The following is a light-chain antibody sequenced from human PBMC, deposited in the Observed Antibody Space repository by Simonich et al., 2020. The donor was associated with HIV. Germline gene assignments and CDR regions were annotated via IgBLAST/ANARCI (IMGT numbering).Light chain of an antibody. V-gene: IGKV2-28*01. Sequence: DIVMTQSPLSLPVIPVEPASIPFRFSQSFLSSNGFNYLDWYMQKPGKSPQLLIYLGSNRASGVPDRFSGSGSGTDFTLKISRVEAEDVGVYYCMQALQTPFTFGPGTKVDIK. CDR2: LGS. J-gene: IGKJ3*01. CDR1: QSFLSSNGFNY. CDR3: MQALQTPFT.